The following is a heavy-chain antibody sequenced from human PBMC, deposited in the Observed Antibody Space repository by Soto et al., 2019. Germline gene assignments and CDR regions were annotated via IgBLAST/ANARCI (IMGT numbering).Heavy chain of an antibody. Sequence: PGGSLRLSCAASGFTFSSYGMHWVRQAPGKGLEWVAVISYDGSNKYYADSVKGRFTISRDNSKNTLYLQMNSLRAEDTAVYYCARDRGDLDARRRAYYFDYWGQGTLVTVSS. J-gene: IGHJ4*02. V-gene: IGHV3-30*03. CDR3: ARDRGDLDARRRAYYFDY. CDR1: GFTFSSYG. CDR2: ISYDGSNK. D-gene: IGHD3-3*01.